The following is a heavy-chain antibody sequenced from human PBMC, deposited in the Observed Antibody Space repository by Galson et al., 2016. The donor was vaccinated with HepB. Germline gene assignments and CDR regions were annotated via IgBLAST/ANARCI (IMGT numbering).Heavy chain of an antibody. V-gene: IGHV3-33*01. Sequence: SLRLSCAVSGFTFSTYGMHWVRQAPGKGLEWGAVIWYDGSRKYYGDSVKGRFTISRDDSKDVLYLQMNSLRVEDTALYYCARDSGRYGIDVWGQGTTVTVSS. CDR1: GFTFSTYG. J-gene: IGHJ6*02. CDR3: ARDSGRYGIDV. D-gene: IGHD1-26*01. CDR2: IWYDGSRK.